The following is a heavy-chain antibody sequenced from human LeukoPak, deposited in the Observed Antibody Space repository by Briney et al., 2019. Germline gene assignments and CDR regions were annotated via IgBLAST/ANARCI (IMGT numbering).Heavy chain of an antibody. CDR1: GGTFSSYA. CDR3: ARDVYYYGSGSYYIGWFDP. J-gene: IGHJ5*02. Sequence: SVKVSCKASGGTFSSYAISWVRKAPGQGLEWMGGIIPIFGTANYAQKFQGRVTITADESTSTAYMELSSLRSEDTAVYYCARDVYYYGSGSYYIGWFDPWGQGTLVTVSS. CDR2: IIPIFGTA. V-gene: IGHV1-69*13. D-gene: IGHD3-10*01.